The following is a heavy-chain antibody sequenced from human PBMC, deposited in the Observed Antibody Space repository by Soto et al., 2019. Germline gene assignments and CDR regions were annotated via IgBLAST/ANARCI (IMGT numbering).Heavy chain of an antibody. CDR3: ARACSSNSCYDVFDY. CDR2: IYTSGST. D-gene: IGHD2-2*01. Sequence: PSETLSLTCTVSGSSISSYYWSWIRQPAGKGLEWIGRIYTSGSTNYNPSLKSRVTMSVDTSKNQFSLKLSSVTAADTAVYYCARACSSNSCYDVFDYWGQGTLVTVSS. CDR1: GSSISSYY. V-gene: IGHV4-4*07. J-gene: IGHJ4*02.